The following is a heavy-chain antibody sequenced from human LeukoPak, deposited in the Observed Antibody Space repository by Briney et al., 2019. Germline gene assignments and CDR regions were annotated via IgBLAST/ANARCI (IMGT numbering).Heavy chain of an antibody. CDR1: GGSISSGGFY. CDR3: ARHRTYYDILTGYPPDAFDI. V-gene: IGHV4-30-2*01. D-gene: IGHD3-9*01. CDR2: IYHIGST. Sequence: SETLSLTCTVSGGSISSGGFYWSWIRQPPGKGLEWIGYIYHIGSTYYNPSLKSRVTMSVDRSKNQFSLKLSSVTAADTAVYYCARHRTYYDILTGYPPDAFDIWGQGTMVTVSS. J-gene: IGHJ3*02.